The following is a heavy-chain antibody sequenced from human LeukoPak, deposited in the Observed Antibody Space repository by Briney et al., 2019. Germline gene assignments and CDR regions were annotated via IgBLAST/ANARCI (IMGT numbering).Heavy chain of an antibody. V-gene: IGHV4-34*01. Sequence: SETLSLTCAVYGGSFSSYYWTWIRQPPGKGLDWIGEINHSGSTNYNPSLKSRVTISVDTSKNQFSLTLSSVTAADTAVFFFVKQVTAYDILTGYYILYWYFDLWGRGTLVTVSS. CDR2: INHSGST. J-gene: IGHJ2*01. CDR1: GGSFSSYY. CDR3: VKQVTAYDILTGYYILYWYFDL. D-gene: IGHD3-9*01.